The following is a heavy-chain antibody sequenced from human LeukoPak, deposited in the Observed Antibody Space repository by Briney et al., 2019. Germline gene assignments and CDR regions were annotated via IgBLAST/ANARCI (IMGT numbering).Heavy chain of an antibody. V-gene: IGHV1-69*13. CDR3: AAYYYDSSGSYSFDY. D-gene: IGHD3-22*01. CDR2: IIPIFGTA. CDR1: GGTFSSYA. J-gene: IGHJ4*02. Sequence: ASVKVSCKASGGTFSSYAISWVRQAPGQGLEWMGGIIPIFGTANYAQKFQGRVTITADESTSIAYMELSSLRSEDTAVYYCAAYYYDSSGSYSFDYWGQGTLVAVSS.